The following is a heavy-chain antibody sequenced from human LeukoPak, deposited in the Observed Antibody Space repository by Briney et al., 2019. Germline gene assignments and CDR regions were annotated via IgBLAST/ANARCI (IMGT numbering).Heavy chain of an antibody. CDR2: FYHSGST. D-gene: IGHD2-21*01. J-gene: IGHJ6*03. CDR1: GGSISSGSYY. Sequence: SQTLSVTCAVPGGSISSGSYYWSWIRQPAGRGLEWIGRFYHSGSTNYKPYLKSRVAISVDTSKNQFSLKLSSMTGADTGEYYCAKEKSGVRFDYFYIDDWGKGTTVTVSS. V-gene: IGHV4-61*02. CDR3: AKEKSGVRFDYFYIDD.